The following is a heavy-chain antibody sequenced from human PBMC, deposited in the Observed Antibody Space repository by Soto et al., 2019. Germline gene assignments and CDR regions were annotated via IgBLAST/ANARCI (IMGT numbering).Heavy chain of an antibody. J-gene: IGHJ4*01. D-gene: IGHD2-15*01. CDR3: ASGFCAKRVCYYFFD. CDR2: MSNDGNNQ. Sequence: GGSLRLSGAASRFDFTSYGIHWLRQAPCKGLEWVAVMSNDGNNQFYADSVRGRLIISRDTSKNTLFLQMTSLRPEETAVYHCASGFCAKRVCYYFFD. V-gene: IGHV3-30*03. CDR1: RFDFTSYG.